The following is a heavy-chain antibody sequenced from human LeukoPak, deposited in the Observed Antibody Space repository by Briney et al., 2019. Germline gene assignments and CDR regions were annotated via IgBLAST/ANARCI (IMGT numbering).Heavy chain of an antibody. J-gene: IGHJ4*02. CDR1: GYTFTGYY. CDR2: INPNSGGT. Sequence: GASVKVSCKASGYTFTGYYMHWVRQAPGQGLEWMGRINPNSGGTNYAQKFQGRVTMTRDTSISTAYMELSRLRSDDTAVYYCARAMIVVGTPQYYFDYWGQGTLVTVSS. D-gene: IGHD3-22*01. V-gene: IGHV1-2*06. CDR3: ARAMIVVGTPQYYFDY.